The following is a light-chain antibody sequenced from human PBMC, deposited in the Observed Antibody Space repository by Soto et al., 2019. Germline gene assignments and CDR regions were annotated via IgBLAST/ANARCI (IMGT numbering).Light chain of an antibody. CDR3: QQSSNWPGVT. V-gene: IGKV3-11*01. CDR2: DAS. Sequence: EIVLTQSPATLSLSPGERATLSCRASQSVSSYLAWYQQKPGQTPRLLIYDASNRATGIPPRFSGSGSGTDFTLTISSLEPEDFAVYYCQQSSNWPGVTFGQGTRLEIK. J-gene: IGKJ5*01. CDR1: QSVSSY.